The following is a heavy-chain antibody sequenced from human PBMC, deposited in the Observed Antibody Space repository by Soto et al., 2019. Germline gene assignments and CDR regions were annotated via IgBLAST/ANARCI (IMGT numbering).Heavy chain of an antibody. CDR1: GYSFTSYW. CDR2: IDPSDSYT. J-gene: IGHJ4*02. Sequence: GESLKISCKGSGYSFTSYWISWVRQMPGKGLEWMGRIDPSDSYTNYSPSFQGHVTISADKSISTAYLQWSSLKASDTAMYYCARLPYYYDSSGYYRALDYWGQGTLVTVSS. CDR3: ARLPYYYDSSGYYRALDY. V-gene: IGHV5-10-1*01. D-gene: IGHD3-22*01.